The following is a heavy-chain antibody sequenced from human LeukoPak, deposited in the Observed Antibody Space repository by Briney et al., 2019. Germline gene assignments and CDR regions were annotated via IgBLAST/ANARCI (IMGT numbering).Heavy chain of an antibody. CDR1: GFTFSSFW. J-gene: IGHJ5*02. CDR2: IKEDESEK. CDR3: ARDSRVYYDSSSRWFDP. Sequence: GGSLRLSCAASGFTFSSFWMSWVRQAPGKGLEWVANIKEDESEKYYVDSVKGRFTISRDNAKNSLYLQMNSLRAEDTAVHYCARDSRVYYDSSSRWFDPWGQGTLVTVSS. D-gene: IGHD3-22*01. V-gene: IGHV3-7*01.